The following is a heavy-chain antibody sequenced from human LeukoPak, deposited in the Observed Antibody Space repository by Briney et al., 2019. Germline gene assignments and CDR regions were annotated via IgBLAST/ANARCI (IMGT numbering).Heavy chain of an antibody. V-gene: IGHV1-18*01. CDR1: GYRFTSYG. CDR3: ARDLRRGWFDP. Sequence: ASVKVSCKASGYRFTSYGITWVRQAPGQGLEWMGWISAYNGNTNYAQKLQGRVTMTTDTSTSTAYMELRSLRPDDTAVYYCARDLRRGWFDPWGQGTLVTVSS. CDR2: ISAYNGNT. J-gene: IGHJ5*02.